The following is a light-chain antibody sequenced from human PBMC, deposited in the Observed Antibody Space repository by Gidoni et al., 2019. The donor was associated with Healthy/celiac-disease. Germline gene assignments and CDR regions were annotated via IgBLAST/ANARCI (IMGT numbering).Light chain of an antibody. V-gene: IGLV2-14*01. Sequence: QSALSQPASVSGSPGQSITLSCTGTSSHVGGYNYVSWYQQHPGKAPKLMIYDVSNRPSGVSNRFSGSKSGNTASLTISGLQAEDEADYYCSSYTSSSIPWVFGGGTKLTVL. CDR2: DVS. J-gene: IGLJ3*02. CDR1: SSHVGGYNY. CDR3: SSYTSSSIPWV.